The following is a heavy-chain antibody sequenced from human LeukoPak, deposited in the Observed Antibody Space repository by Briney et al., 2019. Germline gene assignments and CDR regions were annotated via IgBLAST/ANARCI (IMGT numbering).Heavy chain of an antibody. J-gene: IGHJ4*02. V-gene: IGHV4-30-4*08. CDR2: IYYSGST. Sequence: PSETLSLTCTVSGGSISSGDYYWGWIRQPPGKGLEWLGYIYYSGSTYYNPSLKSRVSISVDTSKNQFSLKLSSVTAADTAVYYCARELRYCSSTSCYKHFDYWGQGTLVTVSS. D-gene: IGHD2-2*02. CDR3: ARELRYCSSTSCYKHFDY. CDR1: GGSISSGDYY.